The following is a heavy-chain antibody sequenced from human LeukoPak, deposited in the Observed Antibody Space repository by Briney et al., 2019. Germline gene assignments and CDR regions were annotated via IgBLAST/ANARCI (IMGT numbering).Heavy chain of an antibody. J-gene: IGHJ4*02. D-gene: IGHD3-3*01. CDR2: IYTSGST. CDR3: ARGSVQYYDFWSGYTSFDY. CDR1: GGSISSGSYY. V-gene: IGHV4-61*02. Sequence: PSQTLSLTCTVSGGSISSGSYYWSWIRQPAGKGLEWIGRIYTSGSTNYNPSLKSRVTISVDTSKNQFSLKLSSVTAADTAVYYCARGSVQYYDFWSGYTSFDYWGQGTLVTVSS.